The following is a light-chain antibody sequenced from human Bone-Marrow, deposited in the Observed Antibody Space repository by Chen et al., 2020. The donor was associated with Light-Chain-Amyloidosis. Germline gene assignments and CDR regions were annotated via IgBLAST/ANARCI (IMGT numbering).Light chain of an antibody. J-gene: IGLJ2*01. CDR1: DLPTRY. V-gene: IGLV3-25*03. Sequence: SYQLTQPPSVAVSPGQTDRITCSGDDLPTRYAYWYQQKPGQAPVLGIHRDTERPSGFSERFSGSSSGTTATLTISGVQAEDEADYHCQSADSSGTYEVIFGGGTKLTVL. CDR2: RDT. CDR3: QSADSSGTYEVI.